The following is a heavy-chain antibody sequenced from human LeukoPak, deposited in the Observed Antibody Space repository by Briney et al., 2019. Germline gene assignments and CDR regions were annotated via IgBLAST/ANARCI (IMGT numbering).Heavy chain of an antibody. CDR1: GFTFSSYA. V-gene: IGHV3-23*01. Sequence: GGSLRLSCAASGFTFSSYAMSWVRQAPGKGLEWVSAISGSGGSTYYADSVRGRFTISRDNSKNTLYLQMNSLRAEDTAVYYCAKKLGYSYVYYYGMDVWGQGTTVTVSS. J-gene: IGHJ6*02. D-gene: IGHD5-18*01. CDR2: ISGSGGST. CDR3: AKKLGYSYVYYYGMDV.